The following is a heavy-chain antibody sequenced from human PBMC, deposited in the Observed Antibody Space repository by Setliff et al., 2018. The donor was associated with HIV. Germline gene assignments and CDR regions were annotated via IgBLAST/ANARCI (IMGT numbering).Heavy chain of an antibody. Sequence: GASVKVSCKASGGTFLNSAINWVRQAPGQGLQWVGGIVPLVDVKQSAQPFLGRVTLTVDDSMTTAYMELTSLTSDDTAVYFCARSPLDYDGSDYYYRYFDLWGAGTLVTVSS. CDR1: GGTFLNSA. D-gene: IGHD3-22*01. CDR2: IVPLVDVK. CDR3: ARSPLDYDGSDYYYRYFDL. J-gene: IGHJ4*02. V-gene: IGHV1-69*10.